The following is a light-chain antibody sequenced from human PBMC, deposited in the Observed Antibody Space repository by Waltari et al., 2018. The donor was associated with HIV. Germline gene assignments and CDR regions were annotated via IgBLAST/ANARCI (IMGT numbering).Light chain of an antibody. V-gene: IGLV2-23*01. CDR2: EGT. J-gene: IGLJ3*02. CDR3: CSCATPNTRV. Sequence: QSALTQPASVSGSPGQSISISCTGTSSDVGSCKFVSWYQQHPGKAPKLLIYEGTKRPSGVSNRFSASKSGNTASLTISVLQAEDEADYYCCSCATPNTRVFGGGTKLTVL. CDR1: SSDVGSCKF.